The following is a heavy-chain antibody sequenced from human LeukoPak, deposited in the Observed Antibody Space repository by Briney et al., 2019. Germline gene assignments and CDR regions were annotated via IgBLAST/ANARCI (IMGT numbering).Heavy chain of an antibody. CDR2: ISFDGSHK. D-gene: IGHD3-9*01. J-gene: IGHJ4*02. CDR3: ARGRVLRYFSSYFDY. CDR1: GFTFSSHP. V-gene: IGHV3-30*04. Sequence: GGSLRLSCAASGFTFSSHPMHWVRQAPGKGLEWVAVISFDGSHKYYADSVKGRFTISRDNAKNSLYLQMNSLRAEDTAVYYCARGRVLRYFSSYFDYWGQGTLVTVSS.